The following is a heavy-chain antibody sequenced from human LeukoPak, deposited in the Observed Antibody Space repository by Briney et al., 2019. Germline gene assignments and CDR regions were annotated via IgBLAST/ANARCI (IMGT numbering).Heavy chain of an antibody. CDR3: AGDSATRLVLWFGESPNGMDV. CDR2: IYHSGST. J-gene: IGHJ6*02. D-gene: IGHD3-10*01. Sequence: SGTLSLTCAVSGGSISSSNWWSWVRQPPGKGLEWIGEIYHSGSTNYNPSLKRRVTISVDRSKNQFSLKLSSVTAADTAVYYCAGDSATRLVLWFGESPNGMDVWGQGTTVTVSS. V-gene: IGHV4-4*02. CDR1: GGSISSSNW.